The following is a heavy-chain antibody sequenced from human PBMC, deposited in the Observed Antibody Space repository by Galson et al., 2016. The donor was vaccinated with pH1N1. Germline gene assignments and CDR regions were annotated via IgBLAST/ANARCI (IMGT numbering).Heavy chain of an antibody. V-gene: IGHV5-51*03. CDR1: GYRFTSYW. D-gene: IGHD4-17*01. Sequence: QSGAEVKKPGESLKISCKASGYRFTSYWIAWVRQVPGKGLEWVGVVNPGGSTIRYGPPFQGQGTISSDKSINTAYLQWISLKASDTATYYCARQYDFGDYRGNAFDIWGQGTMVIVSS. CDR3: ARQYDFGDYRGNAFDI. CDR2: VNPGGSTI. J-gene: IGHJ3*02.